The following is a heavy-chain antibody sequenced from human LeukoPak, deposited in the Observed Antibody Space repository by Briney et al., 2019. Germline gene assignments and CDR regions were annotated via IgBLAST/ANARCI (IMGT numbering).Heavy chain of an antibody. V-gene: IGHV3-66*02. CDR3: ARDRGYSYGKGY. J-gene: IGHJ4*02. D-gene: IGHD5-18*01. Sequence: PGGSLRLSCAASGLTVSSNYMSWGRQAPGKGLGWVSVIYSGGSTYYADSVKGRFTISRDNSKNTLYLQMNSLRAEDTAVYYCARDRGYSYGKGYWGQGTLVTVSS. CDR2: IYSGGST. CDR1: GLTVSSNY.